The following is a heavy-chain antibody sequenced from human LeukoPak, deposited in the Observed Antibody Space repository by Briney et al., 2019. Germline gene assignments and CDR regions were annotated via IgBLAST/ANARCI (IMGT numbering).Heavy chain of an antibody. D-gene: IGHD3-10*01. CDR1: GFTLSSYD. V-gene: IGHV3-13*01. Sequence: GRSLRLSCAASGFTLSSYDMHWVRQATGKGLEWVSAIGTAGDTYYPGSVKGRFTISRENAKNSLYLQMNSLRAGDTAVYYCARGSMVRGVMDVWGKGTTVTISS. CDR3: ARGSMVRGVMDV. J-gene: IGHJ6*04. CDR2: IGTAGDT.